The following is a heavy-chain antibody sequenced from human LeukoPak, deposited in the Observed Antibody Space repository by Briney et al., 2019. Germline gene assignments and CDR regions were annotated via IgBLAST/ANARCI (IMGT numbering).Heavy chain of an antibody. V-gene: IGHV3-21*01. D-gene: IGHD2-15*01. Sequence: GGSLRLSCAASGFTFSSYSMNWVRQAPGKGLEWVSSISSSSSYIYYADSVKGRFTISRDNAKNSLFLQMNSLRAEDTAVYYCASRGGTRLYYYYMDVWGKGTTVTVSS. J-gene: IGHJ6*03. CDR2: ISSSSSYI. CDR3: ASRGGTRLYYYYMDV. CDR1: GFTFSSYS.